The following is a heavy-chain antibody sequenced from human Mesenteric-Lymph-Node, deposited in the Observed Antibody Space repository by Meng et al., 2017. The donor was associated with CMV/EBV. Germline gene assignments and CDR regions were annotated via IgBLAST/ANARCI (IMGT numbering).Heavy chain of an antibody. CDR1: IGSNGYY. CDR3: AGQKGSYNSGWYWPEDY. D-gene: IGHD6-19*01. Sequence: IGSNGYYWGWVRQPPGKGLEWIGSVTHGSITFYNPSLKSRVTISEDTSKTQFSLNLNSVTAADTAVYFCAGQKGSYNSGWYWPEDYWGQGTLVTVSS. CDR2: VTHGSIT. J-gene: IGHJ4*02. V-gene: IGHV4-39*01.